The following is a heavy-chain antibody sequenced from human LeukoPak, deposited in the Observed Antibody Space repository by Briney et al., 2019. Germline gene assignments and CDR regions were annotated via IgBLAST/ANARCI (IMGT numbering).Heavy chain of an antibody. CDR1: GGSINSGNHY. J-gene: IGHJ3*02. CDR3: ARDNGYCSGGSCYSNAFDI. Sequence: SETLSLTCTVSGGSINSGNHYWGWIRQSPGKGLEWIGNIYYSGSTYYNPSLKSRVTLSIDTSKNHFSLKLSSVTAADTAVYYCARDNGYCSGGSCYSNAFDIWGQGTMVTVSS. CDR2: IYYSGST. D-gene: IGHD2-15*01. V-gene: IGHV4-39*07.